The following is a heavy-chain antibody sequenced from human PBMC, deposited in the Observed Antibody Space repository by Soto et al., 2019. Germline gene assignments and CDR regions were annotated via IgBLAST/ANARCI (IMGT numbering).Heavy chain of an antibody. D-gene: IGHD2-21*02. V-gene: IGHV4-59*01. CDR1: GGSISSYY. Sequence: SETLSLTCTVSGGSISSYYWSWIRQPPGKGLEWIGYISYSGSTNYNPSLKSRVTISVDMSKNQFSLKLNSVTAADTAVYYCARADGGNSKFDCWGQGTLVTVSS. CDR2: ISYSGST. CDR3: ARADGGNSKFDC. J-gene: IGHJ5*01.